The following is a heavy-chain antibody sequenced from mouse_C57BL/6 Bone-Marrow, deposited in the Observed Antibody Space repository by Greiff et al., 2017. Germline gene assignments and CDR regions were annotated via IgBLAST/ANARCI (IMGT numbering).Heavy chain of an antibody. J-gene: IGHJ2*01. CDR1: GYTFTSYC. CDR2: IDPTSGNT. Sequence: VQLQQSGAELARPGASVKLSCKASGYTFTSYCISWVKQRPGQGLEWIGEIDPTSGNTYYNEKFKGKATLTVDKSSSTAYMALRSLTSEDSAVLFYASSPEGYFDYWGQGTALTVSA. CDR3: ASSPEGYFDY. V-gene: IGHV1-81*01.